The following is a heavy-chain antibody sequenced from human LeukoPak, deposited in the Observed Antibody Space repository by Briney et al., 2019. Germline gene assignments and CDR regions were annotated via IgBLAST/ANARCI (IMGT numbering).Heavy chain of an antibody. CDR3: ARDGDDILTGYPLYYYYYGMDV. CDR2: INPNSGGT. J-gene: IGHJ6*02. CDR1: GYTFTGYY. D-gene: IGHD3-9*01. Sequence: GASVKVSCKASGYTFTGYYMHWVRQAPGQGLEWMGWINPNSGGTNYAQKFQGRVTMTRDTSISTAYMELRSLRSDDTAVYYCARDGDDILTGYPLYYYYYGMDVWGQGTTVTVSS. V-gene: IGHV1-2*02.